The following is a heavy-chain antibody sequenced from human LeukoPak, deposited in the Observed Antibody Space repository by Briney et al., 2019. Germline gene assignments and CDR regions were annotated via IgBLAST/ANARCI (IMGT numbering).Heavy chain of an antibody. J-gene: IGHJ3*02. CDR3: ARGRRTLIVGATRNAFDI. Sequence: GGSLRLSCAASGFTFSSYAMHWVRQAPGKGLEWVAFISYDGSNKYYADSVKGRFTISRDNSKNTLYLQMNSLRAEDTAVYYCARGRRTLIVGATRNAFDIWGQGTVVTVSS. CDR1: GFTFSSYA. V-gene: IGHV3-30*04. CDR2: ISYDGSNK. D-gene: IGHD1-26*01.